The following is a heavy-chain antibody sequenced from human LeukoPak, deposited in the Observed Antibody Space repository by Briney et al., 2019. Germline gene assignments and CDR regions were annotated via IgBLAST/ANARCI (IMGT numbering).Heavy chain of an antibody. V-gene: IGHV4-39*07. D-gene: IGHD6-19*01. CDR2: GDYSGGT. CDR1: GDSFGSVKDY. Sequence: SKTLSLTCTVSGDSFGSVKDYWAWIRQPPGKGLEWIASGDYSGGTYYNPSLESRVTISADMSKNQFSLKLSSVTAADTAIYYCARERGEEYSSGWYKRNFFDNWGQGTRVTVSS. CDR3: ARERGEEYSSGWYKRNFFDN. J-gene: IGHJ4*02.